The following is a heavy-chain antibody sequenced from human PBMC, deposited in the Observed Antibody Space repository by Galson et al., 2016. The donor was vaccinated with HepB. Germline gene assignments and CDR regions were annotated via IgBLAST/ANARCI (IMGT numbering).Heavy chain of an antibody. J-gene: IGHJ5*02. Sequence: SVKVSCKASGYTFTSYAMNWVRQAPGQGLEWMGWINTNTGNPTYAQGFTGRFVFSLDTSVTTAYLQINSLKAEDTAVYYCARDSVVPTPRANGFDPWGQGTLVTVSS. CDR2: INTNTGNP. CDR1: GYTFTSYA. D-gene: IGHD2-15*01. V-gene: IGHV7-4-1*02. CDR3: ARDSVVPTPRANGFDP.